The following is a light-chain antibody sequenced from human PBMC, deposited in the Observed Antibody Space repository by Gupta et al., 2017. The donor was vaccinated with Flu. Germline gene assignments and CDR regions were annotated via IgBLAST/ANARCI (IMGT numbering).Light chain of an antibody. V-gene: IGKV1-39*01. CDR3: QQSYSTPPYT. J-gene: IGKJ2*01. CDR1: QSISSY. CDR2: AAS. Sequence: DIQMTQSPSSLSASVGDRVTITCRASQSISSYLNWYQQKPGKAPKLLIYAASSLQSGVPSRFSGSGSGTEFTLTISSLQPEDFATYYCQQSYSTPPYTVGQGTKLEI.